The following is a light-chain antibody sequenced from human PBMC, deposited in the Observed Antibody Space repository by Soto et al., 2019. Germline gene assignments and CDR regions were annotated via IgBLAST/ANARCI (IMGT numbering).Light chain of an antibody. J-gene: IGLJ1*01. V-gene: IGLV2-11*01. CDR3: CSYAGSYTDV. CDR1: SSDVGGYNY. Sequence: QSALTQPRSVSGSPGQSVTISCTGTSSDVGGYNYVSWYQQHPGKAPKLIIYDVNRRPSGVPDRFSGSKSGNTASLTISGLQAEDDADYYCCSYAGSYTDVFGTGTKGTVL. CDR2: DVN.